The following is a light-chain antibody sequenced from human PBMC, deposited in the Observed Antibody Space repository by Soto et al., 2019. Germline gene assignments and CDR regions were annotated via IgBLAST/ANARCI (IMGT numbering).Light chain of an antibody. CDR1: SGHSTYA. CDR3: QSLGSGIQV. J-gene: IGLJ3*02. Sequence: QSVLTQSPSVSASLGASVKLTCTLSSGHSTYAIAWHQQQSEKGPRFLMKINSDGSHSKGAGVFDRFSGSSSGAERHLTISSLQSEDEADYYCQSLGSGIQVFGGGTKLTVL. CDR2: INSDGSH. V-gene: IGLV4-69*01.